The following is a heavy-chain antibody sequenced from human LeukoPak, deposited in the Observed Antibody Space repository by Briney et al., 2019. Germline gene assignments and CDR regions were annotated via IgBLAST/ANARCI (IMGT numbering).Heavy chain of an antibody. CDR1: GFTFSSHA. Sequence: GSLRLSCTASGFTFSSHAMSWVRQAPGKGLDWFSAISGSGDSTYHADSVKGRFNISRDNSKNTLYLQMNSLRAEDTAVYYCAKARGRDGYKDELDYWGQGTMVTVSS. D-gene: IGHD5-24*01. CDR2: ISGSGDST. J-gene: IGHJ4*02. V-gene: IGHV3-23*01. CDR3: AKARGRDGYKDELDY.